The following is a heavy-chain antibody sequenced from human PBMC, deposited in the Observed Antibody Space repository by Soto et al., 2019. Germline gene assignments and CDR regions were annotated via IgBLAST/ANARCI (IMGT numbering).Heavy chain of an antibody. CDR2: IYYSGST. CDR3: ARGGHPDYYDSSGPRSDYYGMDV. D-gene: IGHD3-22*01. V-gene: IGHV4-59*01. Sequence: PSETLSLTCTVSGGSISSYYWSWIRQPPGKGLEWIGYIYYSGSTNYNPSLKSRVTISVDTSKNQFSLKLSSVTAADTAVYYCARGGHPDYYDSSGPRSDYYGMDVWGQGTTVTVSS. J-gene: IGHJ6*02. CDR1: GGSISSYY.